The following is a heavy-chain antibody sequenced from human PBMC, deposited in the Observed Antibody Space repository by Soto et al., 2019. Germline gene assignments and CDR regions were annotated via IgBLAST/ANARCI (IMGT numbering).Heavy chain of an antibody. J-gene: IGHJ4*02. Sequence: VQLVESGGGLVQPGGSLRLSCAASGFTFSSYWMSWVRQAPGKGLEWVANIKQDGSEKYYVDSVKGRFTISRDNAKNSLYLQMNSLRAEDTAVYYCARDQEWLVYYFDYWGQGTLVTVSS. D-gene: IGHD6-19*01. CDR1: GFTFSSYW. CDR2: IKQDGSEK. V-gene: IGHV3-7*03. CDR3: ARDQEWLVYYFDY.